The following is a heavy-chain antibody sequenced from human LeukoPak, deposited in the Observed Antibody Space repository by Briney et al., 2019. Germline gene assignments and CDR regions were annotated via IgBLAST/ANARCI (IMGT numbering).Heavy chain of an antibody. Sequence: SVNVSYKASGGTFSSYAISWVRQAPGQGLEWMGGIIPIFGTANYAQKFQGRVTITADESTSTAYMELSSLRSEDTAVYYCARASPIYGAYYYYYMDVWGKGTTVTVSS. CDR2: IIPIFGTA. V-gene: IGHV1-69*13. D-gene: IGHD3-3*01. CDR3: ARASPIYGAYYYYYMDV. CDR1: GGTFSSYA. J-gene: IGHJ6*03.